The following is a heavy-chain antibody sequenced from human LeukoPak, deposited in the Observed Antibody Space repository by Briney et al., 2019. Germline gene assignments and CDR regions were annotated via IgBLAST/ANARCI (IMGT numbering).Heavy chain of an antibody. CDR1: GFTFSSYN. CDR2: ISGSSSYI. CDR3: ARAPTPLNYDFWSGCPPTDAFDI. Sequence: GGSLRLSCAASGFTFSSYNINWVRQAPGKGLEWVSSISGSSSYIYYADSVKGRFTISRDNAKNSVYLQMNSLRAEDTAVYYCARAPTPLNYDFWSGCPPTDAFDIWGQGTMVTVSS. D-gene: IGHD3-3*01. J-gene: IGHJ3*02. V-gene: IGHV3-21*01.